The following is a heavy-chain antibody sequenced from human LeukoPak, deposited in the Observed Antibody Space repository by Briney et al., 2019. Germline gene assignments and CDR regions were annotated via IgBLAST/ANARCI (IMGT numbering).Heavy chain of an antibody. D-gene: IGHD6-19*01. CDR1: GDSVSSNSAA. Sequence: SQTLSLTCAISGDSVSSNSAAWNRIRQSPSRGLEWLGRTYYRSKWYNDYPVSVKSRITINPDTSKNQFSLQLNSVTPEDTAVYYCAREERATGWYKGYYFDYWGQGTLVTVSS. J-gene: IGHJ4*02. V-gene: IGHV6-1*01. CDR2: TYYRSKWYN. CDR3: AREERATGWYKGYYFDY.